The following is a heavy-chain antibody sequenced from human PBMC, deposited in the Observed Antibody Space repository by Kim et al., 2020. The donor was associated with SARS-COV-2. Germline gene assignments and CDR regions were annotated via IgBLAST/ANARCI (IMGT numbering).Heavy chain of an antibody. D-gene: IGHD6-19*01. CDR2: IYPGDSDT. Sequence: GESLKISCKGSGYSFTSYWIGWVRQMPGKGLEWMGIIYPGDSDTRYSPSFQGQVTISADKSISTAYLQWSSLKASDTAMYYCARHQSSSDGWYIFGMDVWGQGTTVTVSS. CDR3: ARHQSSSDGWYIFGMDV. V-gene: IGHV5-51*01. J-gene: IGHJ6*02. CDR1: GYSFTSYW.